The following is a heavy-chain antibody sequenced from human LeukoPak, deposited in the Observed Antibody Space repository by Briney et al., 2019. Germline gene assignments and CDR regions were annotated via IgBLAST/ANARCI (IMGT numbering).Heavy chain of an antibody. V-gene: IGHV4-39*01. D-gene: IGHD6-13*01. Sequence: SETLSLTCTVSGGSISSNNYYWGWLRQPPGKGLEWIGSIYYSGSTYYNPSLKSRFTISVDTSKNQFSLKLSSVTAADTAVYYCARHGDNSSWYVAYWGQGTLVTVSS. CDR3: ARHGDNSSWYVAY. CDR2: IYYSGST. CDR1: GGSISSNNYY. J-gene: IGHJ4*02.